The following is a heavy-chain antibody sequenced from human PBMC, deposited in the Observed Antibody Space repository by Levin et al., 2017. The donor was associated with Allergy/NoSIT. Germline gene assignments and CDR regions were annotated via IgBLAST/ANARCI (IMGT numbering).Heavy chain of an antibody. J-gene: IGHJ2*01. Sequence: GGSLRLSCAVSGFTFSNYWMSWVRQAPGSGVEWLADIKHDGSTKYYVDSVKGRFIISRDNADNSLFLQMNSLRAEDTAVYFCARGYGSGSHNWYFDFWGRGTLVTVSS. CDR3: ARGYGSGSHNWYFDF. CDR1: GFTFSNYW. D-gene: IGHD3-10*01. CDR2: IKHDGSTK. V-gene: IGHV3-7*04.